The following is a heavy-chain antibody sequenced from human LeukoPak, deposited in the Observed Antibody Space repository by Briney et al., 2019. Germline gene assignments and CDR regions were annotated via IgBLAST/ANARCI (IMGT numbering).Heavy chain of an antibody. J-gene: IGHJ5*02. Sequence: SETLSLTCAVYGVSFSGYYRSWIRQPPGKGLEWIGYIHYSGSTNYNPSLKSRVTISVETSKNHFSLNLASVTAADTAVYYCARGLGPSAMFDPWGQGTLVTVSS. CDR3: ARGLGPSAMFDP. D-gene: IGHD6-6*01. CDR1: GVSFSGYY. V-gene: IGHV4-59*01. CDR2: IHYSGST.